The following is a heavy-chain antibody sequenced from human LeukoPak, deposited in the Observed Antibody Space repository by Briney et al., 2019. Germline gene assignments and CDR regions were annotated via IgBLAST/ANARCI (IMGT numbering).Heavy chain of an antibody. Sequence: SVKVSCKASGGTFSSYVISWVRQAPGQGLEWMGGIFPIFGTANYAQNFQGRVTITADKSTSTAYMELSSLRSDDTAVYYCARIRQWVSHDAFDIWGQGTMATVSS. D-gene: IGHD6-19*01. CDR1: GGTFSSYV. CDR3: ARIRQWVSHDAFDI. V-gene: IGHV1-69*06. CDR2: IFPIFGTA. J-gene: IGHJ3*02.